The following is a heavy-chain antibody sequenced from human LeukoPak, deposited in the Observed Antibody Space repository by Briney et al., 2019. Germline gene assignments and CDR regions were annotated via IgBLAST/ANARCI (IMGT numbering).Heavy chain of an antibody. CDR2: IYYSGST. V-gene: IGHV4-59*08. J-gene: IGHJ6*02. CDR1: GGSISSYY. Sequence: PSETLSLTCTVSGGSISSYYWSWIRQPPGEGLEWIGYIYYSGSTNYNPSLKSRVTISVDTSKNQFSLKLSSVTAADTAVYYCARLQTAYYYYGMDVWGQGTTVTVSS. CDR3: ARLQTAYYYYGMDV.